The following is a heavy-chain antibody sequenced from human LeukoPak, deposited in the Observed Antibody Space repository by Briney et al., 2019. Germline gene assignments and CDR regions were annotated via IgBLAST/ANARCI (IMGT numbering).Heavy chain of an antibody. CDR2: IIPIFGTA. CDR3: ARGYSYGYQRQALPDY. Sequence: GASVNVSCKASGYTFTSYGISWVRQAPGQGLEWMGGIIPIFGTANYAQKFQGRVTITADESTSTAYMELSSLRSEDTAVYYCARGYSYGYQRQALPDYWGQGTLVTVSS. CDR1: GYTFTSYG. D-gene: IGHD5-18*01. V-gene: IGHV1-69*13. J-gene: IGHJ4*02.